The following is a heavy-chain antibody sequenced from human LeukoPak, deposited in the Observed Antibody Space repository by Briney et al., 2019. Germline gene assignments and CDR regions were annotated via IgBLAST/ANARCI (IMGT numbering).Heavy chain of an antibody. V-gene: IGHV4-34*01. J-gene: IGHJ3*02. CDR3: ARRSGIAVAGPSHAFDI. CDR2: INHSGST. Sequence: SETLSLTCAVYGGSFSGYYWSWIRQPPGKGLEWIGEINHSGSTNYNPSLKSRVTISVDTSKNQFSLKLSSVTAADTAVYYCARRSGIAVAGPSHAFDIWGQGTMVTVSS. CDR1: GGSFSGYY. D-gene: IGHD6-19*01.